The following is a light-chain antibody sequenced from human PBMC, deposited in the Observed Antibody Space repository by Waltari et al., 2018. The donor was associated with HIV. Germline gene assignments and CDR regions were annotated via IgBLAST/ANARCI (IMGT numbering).Light chain of an antibody. J-gene: IGKJ2*01. CDR1: QSVSSN. V-gene: IGKV3-15*01. CDR2: DAS. CDR3: QQYNNWPPGT. Sequence: EIVMTQSPATLSVSPGESATLSCRASQSVSSNLAWYQQKPGQAPRLLIYDASTRATGIPARFSGSGSGTYFTLTISSLQSEDFAVYYCQQYNNWPPGTLGQGAKLEIK.